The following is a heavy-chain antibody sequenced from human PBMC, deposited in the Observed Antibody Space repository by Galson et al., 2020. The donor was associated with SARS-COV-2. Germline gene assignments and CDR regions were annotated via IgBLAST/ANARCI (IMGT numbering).Heavy chain of an antibody. D-gene: IGHD6-19*01. CDR3: AKCGWSAVSAWDRGFDY. Sequence: GGSLRLSCAASGFNFKYYGMHWVRQAPGKGLERVAVLSYDGGNTYYADSVKGRFTISRDNSENTLYLQMNNLRPEDTAVYYCAKCGWSAVSAWDRGFDYWGQGTLVTVSS. CDR1: GFNFKYYG. CDR2: LSYDGGNT. V-gene: IGHV3-30*18. J-gene: IGHJ4*02.